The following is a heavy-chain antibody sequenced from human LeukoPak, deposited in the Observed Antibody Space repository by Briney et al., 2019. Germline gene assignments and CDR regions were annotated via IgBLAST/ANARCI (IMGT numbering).Heavy chain of an antibody. V-gene: IGHV4-34*01. J-gene: IGHJ4*02. CDR3: ARGKAPTYYYGSGSSRPFDY. D-gene: IGHD3-10*01. CDR1: GGSFSGYY. CDR2: INHSGST. Sequence: SETLSLTCAVYGGSFSGYYWSWIRQPPGKGLEWIGEINHSGSTNCNPSLKSRVTISVDTSKNQFSLKLSSVTAADTAVYYCARGKAPTYYYGSGSSRPFDYWGQGTLVTVSS.